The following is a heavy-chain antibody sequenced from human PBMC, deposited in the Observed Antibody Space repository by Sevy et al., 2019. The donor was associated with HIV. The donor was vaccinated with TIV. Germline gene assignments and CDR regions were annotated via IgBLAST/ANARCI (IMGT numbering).Heavy chain of an antibody. CDR1: GFSFSHYA. D-gene: IGHD2-15*01. V-gene: IGHV3-30-3*01. J-gene: IGHJ4*02. Sequence: GGSLRLSCAVSGFSFSHYAFHWVRQAPGKGLEWVSLISYDGTYKYYADSVKGRFTISKDNSKNNLYLQMNSQRVNDKADYYCGAVGVLSCSYGCYHRLDYWGPGALVTVSS. CDR3: GAVGVLSCSYGCYHRLDY. CDR2: ISYDGTYK.